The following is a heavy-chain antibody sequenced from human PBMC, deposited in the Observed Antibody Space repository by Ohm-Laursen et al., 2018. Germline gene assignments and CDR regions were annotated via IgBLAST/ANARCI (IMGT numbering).Heavy chain of an antibody. Sequence: SETLSLTCPVPGASISSFYWSWIRQPAGKGLEWIGRIYASGTTYYNPSLTSRVTMSLDTSKNQFSLKLSSVTAADTAVYYCARYNIGSWFDPWGQGTLVTVSS. CDR3: ARYNIGSWFDP. J-gene: IGHJ5*02. V-gene: IGHV4-4*07. D-gene: IGHD6-19*01. CDR2: IYASGTT. CDR1: GASISSFY.